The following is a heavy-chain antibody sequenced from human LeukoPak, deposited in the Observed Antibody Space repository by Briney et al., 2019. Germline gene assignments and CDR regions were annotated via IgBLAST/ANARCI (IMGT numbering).Heavy chain of an antibody. J-gene: IGHJ3*02. CDR1: GGSISSYY. CDR2: IYYSGST. CDR3: ARAKLYYYDSSGKRRDDAFDI. Sequence: SETLSLTCTVSGGSISSYYWSWIRQPPGKGLEWIGYIYYSGSTNYDPSLKSRVTISVDKSKNQFSLKLSSVTAADTAVYYCARAKLYYYDSSGKRRDDAFDIWGQGTMVTVSS. V-gene: IGHV4-59*12. D-gene: IGHD3-22*01.